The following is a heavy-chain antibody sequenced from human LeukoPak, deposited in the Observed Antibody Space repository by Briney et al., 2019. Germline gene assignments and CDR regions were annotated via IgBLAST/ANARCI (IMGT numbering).Heavy chain of an antibody. V-gene: IGHV3-23*01. CDR2: IRGSGGNT. CDR3: AKPPRFCSGSSCYAGYFRH. Sequence: GGSLRLSCAASGFTFSSYWMHWVRQAPGKGLEWVSAIRGSGGNTYFADSVKGRFTISRDNSKDTLYLQMESLRADDTAVYYCAKPPRFCSGSSCYAGYFRHWGQSTLVTVFS. D-gene: IGHD2-2*01. J-gene: IGHJ1*01. CDR1: GFTFSSYW.